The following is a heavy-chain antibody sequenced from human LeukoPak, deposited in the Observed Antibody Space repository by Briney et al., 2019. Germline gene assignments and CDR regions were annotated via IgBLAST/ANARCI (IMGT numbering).Heavy chain of an antibody. J-gene: IGHJ6*03. Sequence: GASVKVSCKASGGTFSSYAISWVRQAPGQGLEWMGGIIPILGTANYAQKFQGRVTITTDESTSTAYMELSSLRSEDTAVYYCARGAPYSPWGVLYYYYYYMDVWGKGTTVTVSS. V-gene: IGHV1-69*05. CDR3: ARGAPYSPWGVLYYYYYYMDV. CDR2: IIPILGTA. CDR1: GGTFSSYA. D-gene: IGHD4-11*01.